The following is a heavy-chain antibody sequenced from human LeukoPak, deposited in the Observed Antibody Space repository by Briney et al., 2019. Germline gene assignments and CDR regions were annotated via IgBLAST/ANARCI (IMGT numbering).Heavy chain of an antibody. Sequence: PGGSLRLSCAASGFTLSTYNMNWVRQAPGKGLEWVSFISGSGYIYYADSVKGRFTISRDNAKNSLYLQMNSLRAEDTAVYYCARGGAAMAYYWGQGTLVTVSS. V-gene: IGHV3-21*01. CDR3: ARGGAAMAYY. J-gene: IGHJ4*02. CDR2: ISGSGYI. CDR1: GFTLSTYN. D-gene: IGHD5-18*01.